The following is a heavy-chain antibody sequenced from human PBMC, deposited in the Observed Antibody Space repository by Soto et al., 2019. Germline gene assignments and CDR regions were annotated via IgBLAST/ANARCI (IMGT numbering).Heavy chain of an antibody. Sequence: PGGALRLSCVVSGFTFSTYEMNWVRQAPGKGLEWVSYITARGSITYYAASVKGRFTTSRDNAKDSVYLEIDSLRPEDTAMYYCARGRCSYSNCQLDYWGQGALVTESS. CDR3: ARGRCSYSNCQLDY. CDR2: ITARGSIT. CDR1: GFTFSTYE. J-gene: IGHJ4*02. V-gene: IGHV3-48*03. D-gene: IGHD4-4*01.